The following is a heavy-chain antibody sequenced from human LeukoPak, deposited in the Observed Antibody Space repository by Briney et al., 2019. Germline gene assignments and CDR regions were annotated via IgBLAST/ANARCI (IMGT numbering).Heavy chain of an antibody. J-gene: IGHJ3*02. CDR3: ARDSGNYLDAFDI. D-gene: IGHD1-7*01. CDR2: ISSSSSYI. V-gene: IGHV3-21*01. Sequence: GGSLRLSCAASGFTFSRHSINWVRQAPGKGLEWVSSISSSSSYIYYADSVKGRFTNSRDNAKNSLYLQMNSLRAEDTAVYYCARDSGNYLDAFDIWGQGTMVTVSS. CDR1: GFTFSRHS.